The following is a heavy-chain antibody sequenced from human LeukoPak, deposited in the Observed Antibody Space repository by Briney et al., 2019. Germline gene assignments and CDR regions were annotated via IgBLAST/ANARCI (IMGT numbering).Heavy chain of an antibody. D-gene: IGHD5/OR15-5a*01. CDR3: ASSLYLYYYYGMDV. V-gene: IGHV3-11*01. CDR1: GFTFSDYY. Sequence: GGSLRLSCAASGFTFSDYYMSWIRQAPGKGLEWGSYISSSGSTIYYADSVKGRFTISRDNAKNSLYLQMNSLRAEDTAVYYCASSLYLYYYYGMDVWGQGTTVTVSS. CDR2: ISSSGSTI. J-gene: IGHJ6*02.